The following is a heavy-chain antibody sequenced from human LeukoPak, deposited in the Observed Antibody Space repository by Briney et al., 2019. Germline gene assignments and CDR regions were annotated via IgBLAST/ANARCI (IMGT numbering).Heavy chain of an antibody. CDR1: GGSISTYY. CDR3: ARHGYGDFKFDP. CDR2: IYYSGST. Sequence: SETLSLTCTVSGGSISTYYWSWIRQPPGKGLEWIGYIYYSGSTNYNPSLKSRVTVSVHTSKNQVSLNLRSVTAADTAMYYCARHGYGDFKFDPWGQGTLVTVSS. V-gene: IGHV4-59*08. D-gene: IGHD4-17*01. J-gene: IGHJ5*02.